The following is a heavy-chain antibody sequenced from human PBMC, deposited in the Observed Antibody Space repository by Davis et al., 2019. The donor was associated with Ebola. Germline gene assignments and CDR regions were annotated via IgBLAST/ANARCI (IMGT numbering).Heavy chain of an antibody. CDR2: MYYTGTT. CDR3: ARAGVGGAADYYGLDV. CDR1: GGSINSAGYY. Sequence: LRLSCTVSGGSINSAGYYWSWIRQVPGKGLEWIGYMYYTGTTYYNPSLKSRLTISVGTSKNQFFLNLSSVTAADTAVYYCARAGVGGAADYYGLDVWGQGTTVTVSS. V-gene: IGHV4-31*03. J-gene: IGHJ6*02. D-gene: IGHD3-16*01.